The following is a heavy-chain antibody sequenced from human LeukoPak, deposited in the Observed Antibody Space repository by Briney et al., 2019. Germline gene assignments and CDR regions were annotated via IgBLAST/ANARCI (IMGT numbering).Heavy chain of an antibody. CDR1: GFTFSSYA. Sequence: GGSLRLSCAASGFTFSSYAMSWVRQAPGKGLEWVSSISGSSSYIYYADSVKGRFTISRDNAKDSLYLQMNSLRAEDTAVYYCARLDYGGTSVLDYWGQGTLVTVSS. CDR3: ARLDYGGTSVLDY. D-gene: IGHD4-23*01. V-gene: IGHV3-21*01. CDR2: ISGSSSYI. J-gene: IGHJ4*02.